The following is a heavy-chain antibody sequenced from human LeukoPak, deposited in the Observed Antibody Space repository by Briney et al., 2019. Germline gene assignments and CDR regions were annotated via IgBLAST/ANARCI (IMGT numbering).Heavy chain of an antibody. CDR3: ARVRDGSGWYDY. D-gene: IGHD6-19*01. V-gene: IGHV3-21*01. J-gene: IGHJ4*02. CDR1: GFTLSSYA. CDR2: ISSSSSYI. Sequence: PGGSLRLSCAASGFTLSSYAMSWVRQAPGKGLEWVSSISSSSSYIYYADSVRGRFTISRDNAKNSLYLQMNSLRAEDTAVYYCARVRDGSGWYDYWGQGTLVTVSS.